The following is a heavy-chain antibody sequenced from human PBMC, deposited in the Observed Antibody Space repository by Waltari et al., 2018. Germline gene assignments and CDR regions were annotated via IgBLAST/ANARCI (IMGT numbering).Heavy chain of an antibody. J-gene: IGHJ4*02. D-gene: IGHD5-12*01. V-gene: IGHV4-38-2*02. CDR1: GYSISSGYY. Sequence: QVQLQESGPGLVKPSETLSLTCTVSGYSISSGYYWGWIRQPPGKGLEWIGSIYHSGSTYYNPSLKSRVTISVDTSKNQFSLKLSSVTAADTAVYYCANGYSGFDYDYWGQGTLVTVSS. CDR2: IYHSGST. CDR3: ANGYSGFDYDY.